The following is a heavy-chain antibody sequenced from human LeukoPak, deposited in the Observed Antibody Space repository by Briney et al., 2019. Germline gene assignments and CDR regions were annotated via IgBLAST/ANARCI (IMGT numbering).Heavy chain of an antibody. J-gene: IGHJ4*02. CDR1: VCTFTVYY. V-gene: IGHV1-2*02. CDR3: ARDYKWELWRVGYFDY. D-gene: IGHD1-26*01. Sequence: ASVKVSFKASVCTFTVYYIHWVRQAPRQALEWMGWINPNSGGTNYAQKYQCRVTMTRDTSISTAYMELSRLRSDDTAVYYCARDYKWELWRVGYFDYWGQGNLVTVSS. CDR2: INPNSGGT.